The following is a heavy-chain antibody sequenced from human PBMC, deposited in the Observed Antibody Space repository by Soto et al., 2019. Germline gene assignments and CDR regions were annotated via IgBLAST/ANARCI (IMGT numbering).Heavy chain of an antibody. V-gene: IGHV6-1*01. D-gene: IGHD2-15*01. CDR1: GDSVSSNSAA. Sequence: PSQTLSLTCAISGDSVSSNSAAWNWIRQSPSRGLEWLGRTYYRSKWYNDYAVSVKSRITINPDTSKNQFSLQLNSVTPEDTAVYYCARAYCSGGSCYSLVRFGAFDIWGQGTMVTVSS. CDR3: ARAYCSGGSCYSLVRFGAFDI. CDR2: TYYRSKWYN. J-gene: IGHJ3*02.